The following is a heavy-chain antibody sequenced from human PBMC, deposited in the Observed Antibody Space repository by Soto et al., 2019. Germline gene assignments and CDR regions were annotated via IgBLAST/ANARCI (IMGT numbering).Heavy chain of an antibody. CDR3: AKDSSGWYFDY. J-gene: IGHJ4*02. CDR1: GFTFSSYA. V-gene: IGHV3-23*01. CDR2: ISGSGGSK. Sequence: GGSLRLSCAASGFTFSSYAMNWVRQAPGKGLEWVSAISGSGGSKYYADSVKGRFTISRDNSKNTLYLQMNSLRAEDTAVYYCAKDSSGWYFDYWGQGTLVTVSS. D-gene: IGHD6-19*01.